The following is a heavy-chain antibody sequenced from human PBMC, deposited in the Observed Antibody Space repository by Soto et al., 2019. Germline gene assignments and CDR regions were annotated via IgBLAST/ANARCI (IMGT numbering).Heavy chain of an antibody. V-gene: IGHV1-8*01. CDR1: GYMFTSYD. Sequence: ASVKVSCKASGYMFTSYDINWVRQAAGRVLEWLGRMNPNNGKTDYAQKFQGRLTMTRDTSISPVYMELSRMTSEDTAVYYCAKDFGGLYNRFEPWGQGTMVTVSS. CDR2: MNPNNGKT. J-gene: IGHJ5*02. CDR3: AKDFGGLYNRFEP. D-gene: IGHD3-16*01.